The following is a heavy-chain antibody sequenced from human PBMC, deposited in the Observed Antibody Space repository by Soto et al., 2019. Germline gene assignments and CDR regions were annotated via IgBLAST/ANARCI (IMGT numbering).Heavy chain of an antibody. V-gene: IGHV3-48*02. D-gene: IGHD1-26*01. CDR2: ISSGSDTI. Sequence: EVQLVESGGGLVQPGGSLRLSCAASGFTFSDYGVNWVRQAPGKGLEWISYISSGSDTIHYADSVKGRFTISRDNAKKSLFLQMTSLRDEDTAVYYCARVSTTWEDDYWGQGTLVTVSS. CDR1: GFTFSDYG. CDR3: ARVSTTWEDDY. J-gene: IGHJ4*02.